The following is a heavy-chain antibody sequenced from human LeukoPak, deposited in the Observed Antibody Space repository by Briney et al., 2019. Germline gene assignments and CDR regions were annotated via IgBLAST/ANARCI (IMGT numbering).Heavy chain of an antibody. D-gene: IGHD3-22*01. CDR1: GYTFTSYY. CDR3: ARVLTSSGYYPPRYGMDV. J-gene: IGHJ6*02. CDR2: INPSGGST. V-gene: IGHV1-46*01. Sequence: ASVKVSCTASGYTFTSYYMHWVRQAPRQGLEWMGIINPSGGSTSYAQKFQGRVTMTRDTSTSTVYMELSSLRSEDTAVYYCARVLTSSGYYPPRYGMDVWGQGTTVTVSS.